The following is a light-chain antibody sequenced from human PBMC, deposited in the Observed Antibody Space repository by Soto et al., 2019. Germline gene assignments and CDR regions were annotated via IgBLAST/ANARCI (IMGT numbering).Light chain of an antibody. Sequence: QSVLTQPPSVSGAPGQRVTISCTGSSSDIGAGYDVHWYQQLPGTAPKLLIYGNNNRPSGVPDRFSGSKSGTSASLAITGLQAEDEADYYCQSYESSLRDVVFGGGTQLTVL. CDR1: SSDIGAGYD. CDR2: GNN. J-gene: IGLJ2*01. V-gene: IGLV1-40*01. CDR3: QSYESSLRDVV.